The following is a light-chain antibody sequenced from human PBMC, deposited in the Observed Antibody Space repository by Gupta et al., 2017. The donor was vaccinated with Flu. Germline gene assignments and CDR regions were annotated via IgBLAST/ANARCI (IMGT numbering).Light chain of an antibody. V-gene: IGLV2-23*01. Sequence: QSALTQPPSASVAAGESITSPGSGANDDIGTYRLVSWYQQHPGKAPKLIIFEDSQRPSGISSRFSGSKSGNTASLTISSLQTEDEADYCCCGSFKGGFVFGEGTQVSVL. J-gene: IGLJ1*01. CDR1: NDDIGTYRL. CDR2: EDS. CDR3: CGSFKGGFV.